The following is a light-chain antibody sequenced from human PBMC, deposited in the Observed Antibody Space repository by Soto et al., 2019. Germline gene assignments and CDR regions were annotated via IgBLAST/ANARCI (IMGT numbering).Light chain of an antibody. CDR3: SSYTSSSTLP. V-gene: IGLV2-14*01. Sequence: QSALTQPASVSGSPGQSITISCTGTSSDVGGYNYVSWYQQHPGKAPKLMIYEVSNRPSGVSNRFSGSKSGNTASLTISGLQAEDEDDYYCSSYTSSSTLPFGGGTKVTVL. CDR2: EVS. CDR1: SSDVGGYNY. J-gene: IGLJ2*01.